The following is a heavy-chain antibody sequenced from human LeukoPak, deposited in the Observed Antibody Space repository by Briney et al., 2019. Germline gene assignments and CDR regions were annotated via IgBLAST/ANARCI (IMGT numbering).Heavy chain of an antibody. CDR3: ARDYDLIAAAGTIS. CDR1: GYSISSGYY. V-gene: IGHV4-38-2*02. CDR2: IYHSGST. Sequence: SETLSLTCTVSGYSISSGYYWGWIRQPPGKGLEWIGSIYHSGSTYYNPSLKSRVTIPVDTSNRQFSLKLSSVTAADTAVYYCARDYDLIAAAGTISWGQGTLVTVSS. D-gene: IGHD6-13*01. J-gene: IGHJ4*02.